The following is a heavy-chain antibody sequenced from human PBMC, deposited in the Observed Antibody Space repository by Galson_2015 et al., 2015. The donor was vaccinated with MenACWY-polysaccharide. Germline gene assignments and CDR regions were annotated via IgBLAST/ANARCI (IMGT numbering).Heavy chain of an antibody. J-gene: IGHJ4*02. CDR2: IKEDGSEK. CDR3: ARRYYYDSTGYYAVYY. D-gene: IGHD3-22*01. V-gene: IGHV3-7*01. Sequence: SLRLSCAASGFIFSNYWMSWDRQAPGKGLEWVANIKEDGSEKNYVDSVKGRFTISRDNAKNSLYLQMNSLRAEDTAVYYCARRYYYDSTGYYAVYYWGQGILVTVSS. CDR1: GFIFSNYW.